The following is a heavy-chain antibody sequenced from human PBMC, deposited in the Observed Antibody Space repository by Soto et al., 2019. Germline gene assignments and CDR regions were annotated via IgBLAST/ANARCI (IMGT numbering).Heavy chain of an antibody. J-gene: IGHJ4*02. D-gene: IGHD3-10*01. CDR1: GFSFSGHW. V-gene: IGHV3-74*01. CDR3: ARGSTDSYPGSRIFDF. CDR2: ISGDGRTT. Sequence: PGGSVRLSCAASGFSFSGHWMNWVRQAPGKGLVWVSRISGDGRTTSHADSVKGRFTISRDNAKNTLYLQMSSLRAEDSAVYYCARGSTDSYPGSRIFDFWGRGTLVTVSS.